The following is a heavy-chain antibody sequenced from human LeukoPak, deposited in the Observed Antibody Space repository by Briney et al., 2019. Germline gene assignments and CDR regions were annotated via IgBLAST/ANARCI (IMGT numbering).Heavy chain of an antibody. D-gene: IGHD6-13*01. Sequence: PGGSLRLSCAASGFSFSIYGMSWVRQAPGKGLEWVGRIKSKTDGGTTDYAAPVKGRFTISRDDSKNTLYLQMNSLKTEDTAVYYCTTEFLFIAAAGTDYWGQGTLVTVSS. CDR1: GFSFSIYG. V-gene: IGHV3-15*01. J-gene: IGHJ4*02. CDR2: IKSKTDGGTT. CDR3: TTEFLFIAAAGTDY.